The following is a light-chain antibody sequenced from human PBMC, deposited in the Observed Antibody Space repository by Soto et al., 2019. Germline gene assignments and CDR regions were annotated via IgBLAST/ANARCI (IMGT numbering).Light chain of an antibody. CDR3: QQYNNWPPYT. CDR2: GAS. Sequence: EIVMTQSPATLSVSPGERATLSCRASQSVSSNLAWYQQKPGQAPRLLIYGASTRATGIPARFSGSGSGTEFTLPISSLQSEDCAVYYCQQYNNWPPYTFGQGTKLEIK. V-gene: IGKV3-15*01. J-gene: IGKJ2*01. CDR1: QSVSSN.